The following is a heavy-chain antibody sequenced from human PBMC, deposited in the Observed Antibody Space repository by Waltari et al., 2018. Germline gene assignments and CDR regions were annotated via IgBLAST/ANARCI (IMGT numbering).Heavy chain of an antibody. D-gene: IGHD6-19*01. CDR1: GFTFSSYA. CDR2: ISGSGGST. Sequence: EVQLLESGGGLVQPGGSLRLSCAASGFTFSSYAMSWVRQAPGKGLEWVSAISGSGGSTYNADSVKGRFTISRDNSKNTLYLQMNSLRAEDTAVYYCAKAWGSSGWYRNYYYYYMDVWGKGTTVTISS. CDR3: AKAWGSSGWYRNYYYYYMDV. J-gene: IGHJ6*03. V-gene: IGHV3-23*01.